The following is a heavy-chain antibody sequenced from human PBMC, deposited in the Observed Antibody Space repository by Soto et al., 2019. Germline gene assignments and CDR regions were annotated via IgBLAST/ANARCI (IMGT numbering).Heavy chain of an antibody. CDR3: ARRDYSHNWFDP. D-gene: IGHD3-22*01. Sequence: QVRLVQSGAEVRKPGSSVTVSCKASGGTFSSDGITWLRQAPGQGLEWMGGIIPMCGSPHYSENFEGRIKISADESTSTVYMEVRSLESEDTAVYYCARRDYSHNWFDPWGQGTQVTVSS. CDR1: GGTFSSDG. CDR2: IIPMCGSP. V-gene: IGHV1-69*01. J-gene: IGHJ5*02.